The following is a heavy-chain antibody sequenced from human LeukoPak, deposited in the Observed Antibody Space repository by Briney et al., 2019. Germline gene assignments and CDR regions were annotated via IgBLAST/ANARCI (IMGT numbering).Heavy chain of an antibody. V-gene: IGHV4-30-4*07. Sequence: SQTLSLTCAVSGGSISSGGYSWSWIRQPTGKGLEWIGYIYYSGSTNYNPSLKSRVTISVDTSKNQFSLKLSSVTAADTAVYYCARHYDYGNRDAFDIWGQGTMVTVSS. J-gene: IGHJ3*02. CDR3: ARHYDYGNRDAFDI. D-gene: IGHD4-11*01. CDR1: GGSISSGGYS. CDR2: IYYSGST.